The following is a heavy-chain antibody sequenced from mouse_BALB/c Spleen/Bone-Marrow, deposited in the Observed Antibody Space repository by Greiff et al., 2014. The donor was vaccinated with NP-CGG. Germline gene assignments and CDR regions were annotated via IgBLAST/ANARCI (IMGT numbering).Heavy chain of an antibody. CDR2: IIPNSGYS. J-gene: IGHJ4*01. V-gene: IGHV1-4*01. Sequence: VKLMESEAELARPGASMKMSCQASGYTFTRYTMHWEKKRPGQGLEWIGYIIPNSGYSNYNQKFKDKATLTADKSSSTAYMQLSSLTSEDSAVYYCTIRYYAMDYWGQGTSVTVSS. CDR1: GYTFTRYT. CDR3: TIRYYAMDY. D-gene: IGHD1-1*01.